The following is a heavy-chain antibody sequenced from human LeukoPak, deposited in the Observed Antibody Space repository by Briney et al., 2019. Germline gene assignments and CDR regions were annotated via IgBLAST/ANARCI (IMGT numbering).Heavy chain of an antibody. Sequence: GESLKISCKGSGYSFTSYWIGWVRQMPGKGLEWMGIIYPGDSDTRYSPSFQGQVTISADKSISTAYLQWSSLKASDTAMYYCARLNYYDSSGYLPPLYHYYGMDVWGQGTTVTVSS. CDR2: IYPGDSDT. D-gene: IGHD3-22*01. CDR3: ARLNYYDSSGYLPPLYHYYGMDV. V-gene: IGHV5-51*01. CDR1: GYSFTSYW. J-gene: IGHJ6*02.